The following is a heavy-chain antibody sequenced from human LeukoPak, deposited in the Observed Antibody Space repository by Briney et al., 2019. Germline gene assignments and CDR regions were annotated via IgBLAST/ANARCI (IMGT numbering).Heavy chain of an antibody. J-gene: IGHJ6*02. V-gene: IGHV4-59*01. CDR1: GDSISNSY. D-gene: IGHD2-8*02. CDR3: ARDCTGGDCYPTYGMDV. CDR2: IYYSGST. Sequence: SETLSLTCSVSGDSISNSYWSWIRQPPGEGLEWIGFIYYSGSTNYNPSLKSRVTISADTSKNQFSPRLSSVTAADTAVYYCARDCTGGDCYPTYGMDVWGQGTTVTVSS.